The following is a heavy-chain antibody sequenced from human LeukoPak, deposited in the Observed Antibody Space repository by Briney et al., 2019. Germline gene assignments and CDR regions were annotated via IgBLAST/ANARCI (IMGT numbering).Heavy chain of an antibody. V-gene: IGHV3-74*01. D-gene: IGHD1-14*01. CDR2: INSDGTIT. CDR3: ARGLPGLFDP. J-gene: IGHJ5*02. CDR1: GFTFSNYG. Sequence: GGSLRLSCAASGFTFSNYGMHWVRQAPGKGLEWVSRINSDGTITSYADSVKGRFTISRDNAKNTLYVQMNSLRVEDTALYYCARGLPGLFDPWGQGTLVTVSS.